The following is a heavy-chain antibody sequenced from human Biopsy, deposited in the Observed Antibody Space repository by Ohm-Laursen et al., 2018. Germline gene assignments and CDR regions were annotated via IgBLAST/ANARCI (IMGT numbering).Heavy chain of an antibody. CDR1: GESFNGCY. CDR3: VRGVDYYDPYHYYALDV. Sequence: SETLSLTCAVYGESFNGCYWSWIRQTPGKGLEWIGEINHSRRTNYNPSLKSRVTISVDTSKNQFSLKVRSVTAADTAVYYCVRGVDYYDPYHYYALDVWGQGTTVTVSS. CDR2: INHSRRT. D-gene: IGHD3-22*01. V-gene: IGHV4-34*01. J-gene: IGHJ6*02.